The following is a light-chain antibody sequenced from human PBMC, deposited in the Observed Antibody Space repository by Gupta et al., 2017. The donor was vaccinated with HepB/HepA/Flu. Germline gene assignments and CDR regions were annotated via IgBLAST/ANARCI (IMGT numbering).Light chain of an antibody. CDR3: QQTYSTPRT. CDR2: AAS. CDR1: QSISSY. J-gene: IGKJ1*01. Sequence: IQITHSPSSLSAPVGDRVTITCRASQSISSYLNWYQQKPGKAPKLLIYAASILQSGVPSRFSGSGSGTDFTLTISILQPEDFATYYCQQTYSTPRTFGQGTKVEIK. V-gene: IGKV1-39*01.